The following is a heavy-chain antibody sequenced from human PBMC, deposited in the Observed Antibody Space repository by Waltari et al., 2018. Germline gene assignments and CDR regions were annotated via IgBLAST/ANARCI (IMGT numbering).Heavy chain of an antibody. CDR3: TARLGYCSGGSCYRGGRYYYMDV. J-gene: IGHJ6*03. Sequence: QVQLQQRGAGLLKPSETLSLTCAVYGGSFGGYYWSWCRQPPGKGLQWIGEINHSGSTNYNPSLMSRVTISVDTSKNQFSLKLSSVTAADTAVYYCTARLGYCSGGSCYRGGRYYYMDVWGKGTTVTISS. CDR1: GGSFGGYY. V-gene: IGHV4-34*01. CDR2: INHSGST. D-gene: IGHD2-15*01.